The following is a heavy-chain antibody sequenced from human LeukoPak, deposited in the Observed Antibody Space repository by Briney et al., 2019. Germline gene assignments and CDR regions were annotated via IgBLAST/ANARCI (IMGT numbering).Heavy chain of an antibody. V-gene: IGHV3-15*01. CDR1: GFTFSSYA. D-gene: IGHD3-22*01. J-gene: IGHJ4*02. CDR2: IKSKPDGGTT. CDR3: ATDDSSGFYLDY. Sequence: PGGSLRLSCAASGFTFSSYAMSWVRQAPGKGLEWVGRIKSKPDGGTTDYAAPVKGRFTISRDDSNNMLYLQMNSLKTEDTAVYYCATDDSSGFYLDYWGQGTLVTVSS.